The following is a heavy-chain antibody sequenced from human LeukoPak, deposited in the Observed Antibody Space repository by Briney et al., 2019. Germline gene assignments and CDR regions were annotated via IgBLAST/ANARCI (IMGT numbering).Heavy chain of an antibody. CDR1: GFTFSNAW. Sequence: GGSLRLSCAASGFTFSNAWMSWVRQAPGKGLGWVGRIKTKTDGGTTDYAAPVKGRFTISRDDSKNTLYLQMNSLKTEDTVVYYCTTSAPYCGSTSCYKGKPYGMDVWGQGTTVTVSS. J-gene: IGHJ6*02. V-gene: IGHV3-15*01. CDR2: IKTKTDGGTT. CDR3: TTSAPYCGSTSCYKGKPYGMDV. D-gene: IGHD2-2*02.